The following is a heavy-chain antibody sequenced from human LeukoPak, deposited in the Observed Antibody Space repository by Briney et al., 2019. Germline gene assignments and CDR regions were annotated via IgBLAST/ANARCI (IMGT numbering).Heavy chain of an antibody. J-gene: IGHJ6*03. CDR1: GFTFDDYA. V-gene: IGHV3-9*01. Sequence: PGGSLRLSCAASGFTFDDYAMHWVRQAPGKGLEWVSGISWNSGSIGYADSVKGRFTISRDNAKNSLYLQMNSLRAEDTAVYYCARTAATEGDYYYYMDVWGKGTTVTVSS. CDR2: ISWNSGSI. CDR3: ARTAATEGDYYYYMDV. D-gene: IGHD2-15*01.